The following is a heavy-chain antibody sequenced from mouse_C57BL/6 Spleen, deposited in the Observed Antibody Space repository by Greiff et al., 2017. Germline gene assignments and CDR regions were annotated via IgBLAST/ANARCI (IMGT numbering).Heavy chain of an antibody. CDR2: ISSGSSTI. Sequence: EVQLQESGGGLVKPGGSLKLSCAASGFTFSDYGMHWVRQAPEKGLEWVAYISSGSSTIYYADTVKGRFTISRDNAKNTLFLQMTSLRSEDTAMYYCARIGYAFAYWGQGTLVTVSA. V-gene: IGHV5-17*01. CDR3: ARIGYAFAY. J-gene: IGHJ3*01. CDR1: GFTFSDYG. D-gene: IGHD6-5*01.